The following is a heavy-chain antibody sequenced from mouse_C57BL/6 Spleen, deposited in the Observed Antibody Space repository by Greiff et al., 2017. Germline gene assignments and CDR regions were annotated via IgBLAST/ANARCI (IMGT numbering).Heavy chain of an antibody. D-gene: IGHD2-3*01. Sequence: EVKLMESGGGLVQPGGSMKLSCVASGFTFSNYWMNWVRQSPEKGLEWVAQIRLKSDNYATHYAESVKGRFTISRDDSKSSVYLQMNNLRAEDTGIYYCTGGGYYQSSPYWYFDVWGTGTTVTVSS. V-gene: IGHV6-3*01. J-gene: IGHJ1*03. CDR2: IRLKSDNYAT. CDR1: GFTFSNYW. CDR3: TGGGYYQSSPYWYFDV.